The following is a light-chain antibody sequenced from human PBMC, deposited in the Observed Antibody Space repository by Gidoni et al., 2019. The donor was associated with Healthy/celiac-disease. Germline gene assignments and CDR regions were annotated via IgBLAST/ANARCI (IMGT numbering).Light chain of an antibody. CDR1: QSVRRY. CDR2: DAS. V-gene: IGKV3-11*01. J-gene: IGKJ5*01. CDR3: QRRSNWPPIT. Sequence: EIVLTQSPATLSLSPGERATLACRASQSVRRYLAWYQQKPGQAPRLLIYDASNRATGIPARFSGSGSGTDFTLTISSLEPEDFAFYYCQRRSNWPPITFGQXTRLEIK.